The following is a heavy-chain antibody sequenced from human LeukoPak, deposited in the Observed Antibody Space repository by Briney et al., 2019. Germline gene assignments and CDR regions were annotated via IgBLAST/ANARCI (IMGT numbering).Heavy chain of an antibody. CDR1: GGTFSSYA. Sequence: GASVKVSCKASGGTFSSYAISWVRQAPGQGLEWMGGIIPIFGTANYAQKFQGRVTITTDESTSTAYMELSSLRSEDTAVYYCARGWYCSSTSCYTGNWFDPWGQGTLVTVSS. CDR2: IIPIFGTA. V-gene: IGHV1-69*05. J-gene: IGHJ5*02. D-gene: IGHD2-2*02. CDR3: ARGWYCSSTSCYTGNWFDP.